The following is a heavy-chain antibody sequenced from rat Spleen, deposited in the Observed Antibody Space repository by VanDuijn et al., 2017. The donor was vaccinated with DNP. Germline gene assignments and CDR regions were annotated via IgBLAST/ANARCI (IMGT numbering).Heavy chain of an antibody. V-gene: IGHV3-1*01. CDR3: ARWDGSYWYFDF. J-gene: IGHJ1*01. Sequence: EVQLQESGPGLVKPSQSLSLTCSVTGYSVSSNYWGWIRHFPGNEMEWIGHINYSGTTAYNPSLKSRISITRDTSRNQFFLQLNSVTTEDTATYYCARWDGSYWYFDFWGPGTMVTVSS. CDR2: INYSGTT. CDR1: GYSVSSNY.